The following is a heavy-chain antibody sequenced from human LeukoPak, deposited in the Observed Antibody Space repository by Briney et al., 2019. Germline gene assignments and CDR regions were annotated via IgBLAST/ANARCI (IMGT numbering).Heavy chain of an antibody. V-gene: IGHV1-69*04. CDR1: GGTFSSYA. J-gene: IGHJ4*02. CDR2: IIPILGIA. CDR3: ARAGTRIFSSKTRHFDY. Sequence: SVKVSCKASGGTFSSYAISWVRQAPGQGLEWMGRIIPILGIANYAQKFQGRVTITADKSTSTAYMELSSLRAEDTAVYYCARAGTRIFSSKTRHFDYWGQGTLVTVSS. D-gene: IGHD3-9*01.